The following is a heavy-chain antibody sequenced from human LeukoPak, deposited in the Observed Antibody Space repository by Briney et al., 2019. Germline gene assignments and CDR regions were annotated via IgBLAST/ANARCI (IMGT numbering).Heavy chain of an antibody. CDR3: ARGRIAVAGTYIPSNWGPQLYYMDV. CDR1: GFTFSSYG. Sequence: GGTLRLSCAASGFTFSSYGMSWVRQAPGKGLEWVSAISGSGGSTYYADSVKGRFTISRDSAKNSLYLQMNSLRAEDTAVYYCARGRIAVAGTYIPSNWGPQLYYMDVWGKGTTVTVSS. D-gene: IGHD6-19*01. CDR2: ISGSGGST. J-gene: IGHJ6*03. V-gene: IGHV3-23*01.